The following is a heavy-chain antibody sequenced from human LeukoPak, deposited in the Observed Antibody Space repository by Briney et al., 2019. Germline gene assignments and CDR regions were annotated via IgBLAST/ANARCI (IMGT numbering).Heavy chain of an antibody. V-gene: IGHV3-33*06. CDR3: AKDRDGYNHPIDY. D-gene: IGHD5-24*01. CDR2: IWYDGSNK. J-gene: IGHJ4*02. Sequence: GALRLPCAASGFTFSSYGMHWVRQAPGKGLEWVAVIWYDGSNKYYADSVKGRFTISRDNSKNTLYLQLNSLRAEDTAVYYCAKDRDGYNHPIDYWGQGTLVTVSS. CDR1: GFTFSSYG.